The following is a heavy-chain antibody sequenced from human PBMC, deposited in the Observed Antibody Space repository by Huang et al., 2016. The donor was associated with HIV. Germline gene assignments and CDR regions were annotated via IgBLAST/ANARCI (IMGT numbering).Heavy chain of an antibody. CDR3: ARHGGSWLAYSVFDY. CDR1: GGSINSSDYY. Sequence: QLQLQESGPGLVKPSETLSLTCTVSGGSINSSDYYWGWIRQPPGKGLEWIGTIYYSGSTYYNPSLKSRVTISVDTSKNRFSLKVNSVTASDTAVYYCARHGGSWLAYSVFDYWGQGTLVTVSS. CDR2: IYYSGST. D-gene: IGHD2-15*01. V-gene: IGHV4-39*01. J-gene: IGHJ4*02.